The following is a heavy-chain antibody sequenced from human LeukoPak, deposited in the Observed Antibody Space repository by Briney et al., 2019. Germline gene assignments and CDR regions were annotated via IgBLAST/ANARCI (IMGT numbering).Heavy chain of an antibody. J-gene: IGHJ6*04. V-gene: IGHV3-23*01. CDR1: GFTFSSYA. CDR2: ISGSGGST. CDR3: AKGGRLRFLEWLLLDV. D-gene: IGHD3-3*01. Sequence: GGSLRLSCAASGFTFSSYAMSWVRQAPGKGLEWVSAISGSGGSTYYADSVKGRFTISRDNSKNTLYLQMNSLRAEGTAVYYCAKGGRLRFLEWLLLDVWGKGTTVTVSS.